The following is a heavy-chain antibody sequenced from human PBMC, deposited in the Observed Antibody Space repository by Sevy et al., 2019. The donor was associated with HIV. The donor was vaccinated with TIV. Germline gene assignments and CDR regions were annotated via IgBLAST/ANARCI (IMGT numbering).Heavy chain of an antibody. CDR2: IWNDGSNK. V-gene: IGHV3-33*01. CDR3: ARGDSSGYYLIYYYYGMDV. Sequence: GGSLRLSCAASGFTFSSYGMHWVRQAPGKGLEWVAVIWNDGSNKYYADSVKGRFTISRDNSKNTLYLQMNSLRAEDTAVYYCARGDSSGYYLIYYYYGMDVWGQGTTVTVSS. CDR1: GFTFSSYG. D-gene: IGHD3-22*01. J-gene: IGHJ6*02.